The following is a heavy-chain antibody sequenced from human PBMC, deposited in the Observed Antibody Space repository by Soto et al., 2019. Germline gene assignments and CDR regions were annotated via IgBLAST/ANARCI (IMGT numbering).Heavy chain of an antibody. V-gene: IGHV1-18*01. D-gene: IGHD2-15*01. CDR3: ASTGYCSGGSCYSGWFDP. J-gene: IGHJ5*02. Sequence: QVQLVQSGAEVKKPGASVKVSCKASGYTFTSYGISWVRQAPGQGLEWMGWISAYNGNTNYAQKLQGRVTMTTDTSMSTAYMELRSLRSDDTAVYYCASTGYCSGGSCYSGWFDPWGQGTLVTVSS. CDR1: GYTFTSYG. CDR2: ISAYNGNT.